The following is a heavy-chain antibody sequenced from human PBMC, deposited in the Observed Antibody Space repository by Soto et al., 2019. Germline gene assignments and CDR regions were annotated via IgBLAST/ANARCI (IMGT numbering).Heavy chain of an antibody. V-gene: IGHV3-21*01. CDR3: ATWPHGMDG. CDR2: ISSTSSYI. Sequence: KTGGSLRLSCAASGFTFSSYSMNWVRQAPGKGLEWVSSISSTSSYIYYADSVKGRFTISRDNAKNSLYLQMSSLRTEDTAVYYCATWPHGMDGWGQGTTVTVSS. CDR1: GFTFSSYS. J-gene: IGHJ6*02.